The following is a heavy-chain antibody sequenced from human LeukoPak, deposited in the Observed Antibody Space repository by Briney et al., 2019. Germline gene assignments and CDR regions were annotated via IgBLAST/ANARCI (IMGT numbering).Heavy chain of an antibody. CDR1: GFTFSSYW. J-gene: IGHJ6*03. V-gene: IGHV3-7*01. CDR2: IKQDGSEK. Sequence: GGSLRLSCAASGFTFSSYWMSWVRQAPGKGLEWVANIKQDGSEKYYVDSVKGRFTISRDNAKNSLYPQMNSLRAEDTAVYYCARVTPDILTTTHHYYYYYYMDVWGKGTTVTVSS. CDR3: ARVTPDILTTTHHYYYYYYMDV. D-gene: IGHD3-9*01.